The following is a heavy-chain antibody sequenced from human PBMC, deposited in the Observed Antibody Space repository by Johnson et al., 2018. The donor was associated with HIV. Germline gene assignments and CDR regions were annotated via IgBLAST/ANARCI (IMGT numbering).Heavy chain of an antibody. V-gene: IGHV3-NL1*01. CDR1: GFIFSSYA. Sequence: QVQLVESGGGVVQTGRSLRLSCAASGFIFSSYAMHWVRQAPGEGLEWVSSISGGSTYYADSVKGRFTISRYNSKNTLSLQMNSLRAEDTAVYSCATWTRDGYNYVHSFDIWGQGTMVTV. D-gene: IGHD5-24*01. J-gene: IGHJ3*02. CDR2: ISGGST. CDR3: ATWTRDGYNYVHSFDI.